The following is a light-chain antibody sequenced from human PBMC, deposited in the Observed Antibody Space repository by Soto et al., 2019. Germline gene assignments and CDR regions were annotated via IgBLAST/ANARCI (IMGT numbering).Light chain of an antibody. CDR2: EVS. V-gene: IGLV2-14*01. Sequence: QSVLTQPASVSGSPGQSITISCTGTSSDIGAYNYVSWYQQHPGKAPKLMIYEVSNRPSGVSNHFSGSKSGNTASLTISGLQAEDEADYYCSSYTTSTTLVFGTGTKLTVL. CDR1: SSDIGAYNY. CDR3: SSYTTSTTLV. J-gene: IGLJ1*01.